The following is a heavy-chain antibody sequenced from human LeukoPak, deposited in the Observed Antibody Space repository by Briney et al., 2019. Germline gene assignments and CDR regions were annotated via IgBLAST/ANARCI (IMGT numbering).Heavy chain of an antibody. D-gene: IGHD2-15*01. J-gene: IGHJ4*02. CDR3: ARDDCSGGSCFPDY. Sequence: ASVKVSCKASGYTFTSYGISWVRQAPGQGLEWMGWISAYNGNTNYAQKLQGGVTMTTDTSTCTAYMELRSLRSDDTAVYYCARDDCSGGSCFPDYWGQGTLVTVSS. CDR1: GYTFTSYG. CDR2: ISAYNGNT. V-gene: IGHV1-18*01.